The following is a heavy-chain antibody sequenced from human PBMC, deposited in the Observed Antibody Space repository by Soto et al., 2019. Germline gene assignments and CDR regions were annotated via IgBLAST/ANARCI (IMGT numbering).Heavy chain of an antibody. CDR3: ARESLFCSGGSCYFLPVIDY. CDR1: GGTFSSYA. J-gene: IGHJ4*02. D-gene: IGHD2-15*01. Sequence: GASVKVSCKASGGTFSSYAISWVRQAPGQGLEWMGGIIPIFGTANYAQKFQGRVTITADESTSTAYMELSSLRSEDTAVYYCARESLFCSGGSCYFLPVIDYWGRGTLVTVSS. CDR2: IIPIFGTA. V-gene: IGHV1-69*13.